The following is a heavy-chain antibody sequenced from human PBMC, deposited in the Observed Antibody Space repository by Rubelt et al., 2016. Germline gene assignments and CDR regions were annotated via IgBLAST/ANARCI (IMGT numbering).Heavy chain of an antibody. Sequence: QLQLQESGPGLVKPSETLSLTCTVSGGSISSSSYYWGWIRQPPGKGLEWIGSIYYSGSTYYNPSLKGRVTISVDTSKNQFSLKLSSVTAADTAVYYCASINYYDLREFDYWGQGTLVTVSS. CDR2: IYYSGST. CDR1: GGSISSSSYY. V-gene: IGHV4-39*07. CDR3: ASINYYDLREFDY. J-gene: IGHJ4*02. D-gene: IGHD3-22*01.